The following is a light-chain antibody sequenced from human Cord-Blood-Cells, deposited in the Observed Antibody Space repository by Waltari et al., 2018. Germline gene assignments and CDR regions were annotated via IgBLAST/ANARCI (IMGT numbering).Light chain of an antibody. V-gene: IGKV1-17*01. CDR1: QGIRNE. J-gene: IGKJ3*01. Sequence: DIQMTQSPSSLSASVGDRVTITCRASQGIRNELGWYQQKPGKAPKRLIYAASSLQSGVPSRFSGSGSGTEFTLTISSLQPEDFATYYCLQHNSYPHTFGPGTKVDIK. CDR3: LQHNSYPHT. CDR2: AAS.